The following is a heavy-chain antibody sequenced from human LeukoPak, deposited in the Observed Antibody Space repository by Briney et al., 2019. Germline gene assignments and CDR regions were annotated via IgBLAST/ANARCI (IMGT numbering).Heavy chain of an antibody. D-gene: IGHD6-6*01. V-gene: IGHV3-74*01. CDR3: ARGPNSNWSGLDF. Sequence: QPGGSLRLSCTASGFSFSGHWMHWARQLPGKGLVWVSRISPTGSTTSYADSVKGRFTVSRDNAKNTLNLQVNNLRAEDTAVYYCARGPNSNWSGLDFWGQGTLLTVSS. J-gene: IGHJ4*02. CDR1: GFSFSGHW. CDR2: ISPTGSTT.